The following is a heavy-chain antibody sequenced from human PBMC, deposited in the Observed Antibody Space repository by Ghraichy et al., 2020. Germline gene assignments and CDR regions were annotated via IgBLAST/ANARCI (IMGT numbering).Heavy chain of an antibody. CDR2: INHSGST. D-gene: IGHD6-13*01. CDR1: GGSFSGYY. J-gene: IGHJ5*02. Sequence: SQTLSLTCAVYGGSFSGYYWSWIRQPPGKGLEWIGEINHSGSTNYNPSLKSRVTISVDTSKNQFSLKLSSVTAADTAVYYCARGGGSSWYGHFDPWGQGTLVTVSS. V-gene: IGHV4-34*01. CDR3: ARGGGSSWYGHFDP.